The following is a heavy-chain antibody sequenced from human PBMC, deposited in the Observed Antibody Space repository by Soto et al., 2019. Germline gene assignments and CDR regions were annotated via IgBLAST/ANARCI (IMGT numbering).Heavy chain of an antibody. V-gene: IGHV1-8*01. D-gene: IGHD4-17*01. CDR2: MNPNSGNT. Sequence: ASVKVSCKASGYTFTSYDINWVRQATGQGLEWMGWMNPNSGNTGYAQKFQGRVTMTRNTSINTAYMELSSLRSEDTAVYYCARGDYRIRDAFDIWGQGTMVTVSS. CDR1: GYTFTSYD. J-gene: IGHJ3*02. CDR3: ARGDYRIRDAFDI.